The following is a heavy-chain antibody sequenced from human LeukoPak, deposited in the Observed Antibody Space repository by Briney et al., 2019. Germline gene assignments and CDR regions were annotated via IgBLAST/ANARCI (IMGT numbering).Heavy chain of an antibody. CDR2: IYPGDSDT. CDR1: GYSFTTYW. J-gene: IGHJ4*02. Sequence: GESLKISCKGSGYSFTTYWIGWVRQMPGKGLEWMGIIYPGDSDTRYSPSFQGQITISADKSISAAYPQWSSLKASDTAMYYCASHERGYSYADNWGQGTLVTVSS. V-gene: IGHV5-51*01. D-gene: IGHD5-18*01. CDR3: ASHERGYSYADN.